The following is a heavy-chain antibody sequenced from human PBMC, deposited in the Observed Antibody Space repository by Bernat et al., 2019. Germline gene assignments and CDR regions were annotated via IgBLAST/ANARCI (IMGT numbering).Heavy chain of an antibody. CDR3: AKDSPVLTI. J-gene: IGHJ3*02. V-gene: IGHV3-23*01. CDR1: GFTFRSYG. D-gene: IGHD2-8*01. Sequence: EVQLLESGGGLVQPGGSLRLSCAASGFTFRSYGMSWVRQTPGRGLEWVSAISDTVSSTYYADSVKGRFTISRDNSKNTLFLQMNSLRAEDTAVYYCAKDSPVLTIWGQGTMVTVSS. CDR2: ISDTVSST.